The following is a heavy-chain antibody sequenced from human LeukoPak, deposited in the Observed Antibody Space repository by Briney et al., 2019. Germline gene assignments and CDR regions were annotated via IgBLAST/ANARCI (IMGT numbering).Heavy chain of an antibody. CDR3: ARVHSSGWTNAFDL. Sequence: ASVKVSCKASGYTFTGYYIHWVRQAPGQGLEWMGWINPNSGDTNYAQKFQGRVTMTRDTSISTAYMELSRLRSDDTAVYYCARVHSSGWTNAFDLWDQGTVVTVSS. D-gene: IGHD6-19*01. V-gene: IGHV1-2*02. J-gene: IGHJ3*01. CDR1: GYTFTGYY. CDR2: INPNSGDT.